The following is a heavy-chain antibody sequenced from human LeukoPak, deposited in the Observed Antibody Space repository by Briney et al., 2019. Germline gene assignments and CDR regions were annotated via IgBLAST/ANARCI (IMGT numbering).Heavy chain of an antibody. CDR3: ASSHYYDSSGYYYVLSPDRPGSGYCFDY. J-gene: IGHJ4*02. Sequence: SPSETLSLTCTVSGGSISSSSYYWGWIRQPPGKGLEWIGSIYYSGSTYYNPSLKSRVTISVDTSKNQFSLKLSSVTAADTAVYYCASSHYYDSSGYYYVLSPDRPGSGYCFDYWGQGTLVTVSS. D-gene: IGHD3-22*01. CDR1: GGSISSSSYY. CDR2: IYYSGST. V-gene: IGHV4-39*01.